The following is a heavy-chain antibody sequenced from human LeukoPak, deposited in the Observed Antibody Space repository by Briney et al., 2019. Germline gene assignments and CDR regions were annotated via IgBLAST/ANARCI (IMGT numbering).Heavy chain of an antibody. CDR1: GFTFSSYG. CDR3: GGGGFGEAYYYYYYMDV. V-gene: IGHV3-23*01. CDR2: ISGSGGST. Sequence: PGGSLRLSCAASGFTFSSYGMSWVRQAPGKGLEWVSSISGSGGSTYYADSVKGRFTSSRDNSKNTRFLQMNSPRAEDTAVYYCGGGGFGEAYYYYYYMDVWGKGTTVTVSS. D-gene: IGHD3-10*01. J-gene: IGHJ6*03.